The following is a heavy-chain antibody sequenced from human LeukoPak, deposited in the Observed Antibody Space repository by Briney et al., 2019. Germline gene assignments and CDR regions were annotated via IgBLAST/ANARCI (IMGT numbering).Heavy chain of an antibody. CDR2: IYHSGST. CDR3: ASPGIAAAGTHAFDI. Sequence: SETLSLTCTVSGGSISSDYWSWIRQPPGKGLEWIGYIYHSGSTNYNPSLKSRVTISVDTSKNQFSLKLSSVTAADTAVYYCASPGIAAAGTHAFDIWGQGTMVTVSS. D-gene: IGHD6-13*01. CDR1: GGSISSDY. J-gene: IGHJ3*02. V-gene: IGHV4-59*12.